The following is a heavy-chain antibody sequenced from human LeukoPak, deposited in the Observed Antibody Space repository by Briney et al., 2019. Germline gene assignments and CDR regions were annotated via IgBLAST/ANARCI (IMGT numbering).Heavy chain of an antibody. CDR2: ISWNSGSA. V-gene: IGHV3-9*01. D-gene: IGHD5-12*01. Sequence: PGRSLRLSCAAPGFNFDDYSMHWIRQAPGKGLEWVSGISWNSGSAGYAVSVKGRFTISRDNAKNSLYLQMNSLRTEDTALYYCAKDRTYSGYDALDYWGQGTLVTVSS. CDR3: AKDRTYSGYDALDY. CDR1: GFNFDDYS. J-gene: IGHJ4*02.